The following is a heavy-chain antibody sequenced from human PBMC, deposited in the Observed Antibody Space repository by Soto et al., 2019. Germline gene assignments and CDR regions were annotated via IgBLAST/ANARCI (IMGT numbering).Heavy chain of an antibody. CDR2: IYYSGST. V-gene: IGHV4-59*01. Sequence: ETLSLTYTVSGGSISSYYWSWIRQPPGKGLEWIGYIYYSGSTNYNPSLKSRVTISVDTSKNQFSLKLSSVTAADTAVYYCARLGHVYYYDSSGYREYFQHWGQGTLVTVSS. CDR1: GGSISSYY. J-gene: IGHJ1*01. CDR3: ARLGHVYYYDSSGYREYFQH. D-gene: IGHD3-22*01.